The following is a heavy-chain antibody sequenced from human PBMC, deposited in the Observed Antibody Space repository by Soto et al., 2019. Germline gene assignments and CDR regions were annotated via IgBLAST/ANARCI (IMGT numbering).Heavy chain of an antibody. Sequence: EVQLVESGGGLVQPGGSLRLSCAASGFTFSSYSMNWVRQAPGKGLEWVSYISSSSSTIYYADSVKGRFTISRDNAKNSLYLQMHSLGAEDTAGYYCARDYPIDDDFWSGFDYWGQGTLVTVSS. CDR3: ARDYPIDDDFWSGFDY. CDR2: ISSSSSTI. V-gene: IGHV3-48*01. D-gene: IGHD3-3*01. J-gene: IGHJ4*02. CDR1: GFTFSSYS.